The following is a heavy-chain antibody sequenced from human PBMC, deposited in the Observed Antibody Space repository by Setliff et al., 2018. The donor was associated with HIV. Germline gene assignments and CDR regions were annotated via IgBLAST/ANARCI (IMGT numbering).Heavy chain of an antibody. CDR2: IYYTGNT. D-gene: IGHD3-10*01. Sequence: SETLSLTCTVSRASIGSNSYFWGWIRQPPGKGLEWIGNIYYTGNTYYNPSLQSRVTISLDTSKNQFSLRLNSVTAADTAVYYCVSGWATLLRGILTTGMDVWGQGTTVTVSS. V-gene: IGHV4-39*01. CDR1: RASIGSNSYF. CDR3: VSGWATLLRGILTTGMDV. J-gene: IGHJ6*01.